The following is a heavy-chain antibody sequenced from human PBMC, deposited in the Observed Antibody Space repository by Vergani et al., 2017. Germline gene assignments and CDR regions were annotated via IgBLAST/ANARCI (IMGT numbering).Heavy chain of an antibody. CDR3: AKHFRGWGIDY. CDR1: GFTLSNYD. Sequence: QVQLVESGGGVVQRGGSLRLSCATSGFTLSNYDMQWIRQGPGKGLEFVAFIQFDESNQYYAHSVKGRFTLSRDFSKNTLYLQMNSLRTDDTATYYCAKHFRGWGIDYWGQGTQVIVS. V-gene: IGHV3-30*02. D-gene: IGHD3-16*01. J-gene: IGHJ4*02. CDR2: IQFDESNQ.